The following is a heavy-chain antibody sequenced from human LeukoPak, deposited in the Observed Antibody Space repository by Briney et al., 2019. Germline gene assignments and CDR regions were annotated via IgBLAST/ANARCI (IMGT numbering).Heavy chain of an antibody. V-gene: IGHV3-53*01. D-gene: IGHD6-19*01. J-gene: IGHJ4*02. CDR2: IYSGGGT. CDR3: AREIAYSSGWYYFDH. CDR1: GFTVSSNY. Sequence: PGGSLRLSCAASGFTVSSNYMSWVRQAPGKGLEWVSVIYSGGGTYYADSVKGRFTISRDNSKSTLYLQMNSLRAEDTAVYYCAREIAYSSGWYYFDHWGQGTLVTVSS.